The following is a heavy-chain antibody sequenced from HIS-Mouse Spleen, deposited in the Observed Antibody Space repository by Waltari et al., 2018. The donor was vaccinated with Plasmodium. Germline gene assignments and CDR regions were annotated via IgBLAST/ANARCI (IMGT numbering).Heavy chain of an antibody. Sequence: QVQLQQWGAGLLKPSETLSLTCAVYGGSFSGYYWSWIRQPPGKGLEWIGEINHSGSTNYNPSLKSRVTISVDTSKNQFSLKLSSVTAADTAVYYCASSGSGSYYYWGQGTLVTASS. J-gene: IGHJ4*02. CDR1: GGSFSGYY. CDR3: ASSGSGSYYY. CDR2: INHSGST. D-gene: IGHD3-10*01. V-gene: IGHV4-34*01.